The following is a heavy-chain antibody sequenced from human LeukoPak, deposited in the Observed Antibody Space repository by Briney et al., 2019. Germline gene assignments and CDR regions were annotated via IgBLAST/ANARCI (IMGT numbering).Heavy chain of an antibody. CDR1: GITFSSYA. J-gene: IGHJ6*02. CDR3: ASRIAVAGTERGYYYYGMDV. V-gene: IGHV3-9*01. D-gene: IGHD6-19*01. Sequence: GGSLRLSCAASGITFSSYAMHWVRQAPGKGLEWVSGISWNSGSIGYADSVKGRFTISRDNAKNSLYLQMNSLRAEDTALYYCASRIAVAGTERGYYYYGMDVWGQGTTVTVSS. CDR2: ISWNSGSI.